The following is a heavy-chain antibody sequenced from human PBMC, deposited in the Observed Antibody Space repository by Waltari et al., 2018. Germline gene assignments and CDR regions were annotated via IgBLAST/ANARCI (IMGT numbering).Heavy chain of an antibody. J-gene: IGHJ5*02. Sequence: QVQLQESGPGLVKPSETLSLTCTVSGGSISSYYWSWIRQPPGKGLEWIGYIYYSGSTNYNPSLKSRVTISVDTAKNQFSLKLSSVTAADTAVYYCARDSAYYDFWSRGEYNWFDPWGQGTLVTVSS. CDR2: IYYSGST. CDR1: GGSISSYY. D-gene: IGHD3-3*01. CDR3: ARDSAYYDFWSRGEYNWFDP. V-gene: IGHV4-59*01.